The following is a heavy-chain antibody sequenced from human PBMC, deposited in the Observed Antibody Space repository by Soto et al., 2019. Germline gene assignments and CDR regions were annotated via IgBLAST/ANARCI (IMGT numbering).Heavy chain of an antibody. J-gene: IGHJ4*02. D-gene: IGHD5-12*01. CDR1: GGSISSGYYY. CDR3: ARWLGYGPHFDY. CDR2: IYYSGST. V-gene: IGHV4-30-4*01. Sequence: SETLSLTCTVSGGSISSGYYYWSWIRQPPGKGLECIGYIYYSGSTYYNPSLKSRVTISVDTSKNQFSLKLSSVTAADTAVYYCARWLGYGPHFDYWGQGTLVTVSS.